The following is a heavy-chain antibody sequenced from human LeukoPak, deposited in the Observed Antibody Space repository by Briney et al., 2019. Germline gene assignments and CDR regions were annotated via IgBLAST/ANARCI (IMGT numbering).Heavy chain of an antibody. D-gene: IGHD3-10*01. CDR1: GFTFSSHS. CDR2: PRNKVNSYAT. J-gene: IGHJ4*02. V-gene: IGHV3-72*01. CDR3: VAMIRGVGY. Sequence: GGSLRLSCAASGFTFSSHSMNWVRQAPGKGLEWVGRPRNKVNSYATEYAASVKGRFTISRDDSNNSLYLQMNSLKTEDTAVYFCVAMIRGVGYWGQGTLVTVSS.